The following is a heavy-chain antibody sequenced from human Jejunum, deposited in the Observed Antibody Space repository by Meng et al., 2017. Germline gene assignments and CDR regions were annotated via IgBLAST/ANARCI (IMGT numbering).Heavy chain of an antibody. D-gene: IGHD3-3*01. J-gene: IGHJ4*02. CDR1: GGSFGTYY. CDR2: INRSGST. V-gene: IGHV4-34*01. CDR3: ARGRSIDFRLAKYDY. Sequence: QGQLHQVGAGLLNPSETLSLTFAVTGGSFGTYYWTWFRQSPEKGLGWIGEINRSGSTSSNPSLKSRVAISMDTSKNQFFLRLDSVTAADTAVYYCARGRSIDFRLAKYDYWGQGTLVTVSS.